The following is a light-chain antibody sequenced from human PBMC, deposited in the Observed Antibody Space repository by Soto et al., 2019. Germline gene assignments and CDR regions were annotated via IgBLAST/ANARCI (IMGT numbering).Light chain of an antibody. CDR1: QSVSSN. Sequence: EIVMTQSPATLSVSPWERATLSCRASQSVSSNLAWYQQKPGQAPRLLLYGASTRATGIPARFSGSGSGTEFTLPISSLQSEDFAVYYCQQYNNWPPLTFGGGTKVDIK. CDR2: GAS. CDR3: QQYNNWPPLT. J-gene: IGKJ4*01. V-gene: IGKV3-15*01.